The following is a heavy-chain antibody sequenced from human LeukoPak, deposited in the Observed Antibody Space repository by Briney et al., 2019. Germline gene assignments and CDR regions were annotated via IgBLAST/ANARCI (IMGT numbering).Heavy chain of an antibody. D-gene: IGHD3-10*01. CDR3: AKDRGLTNEVSWFDP. V-gene: IGHV3-30*02. CDR1: GFPFSSYG. Sequence: PGGSLRLSCSASGFPFSSYGMHWVRQAPGKGLEGVAFIRYDGSNKYYADSVKGRFTISRDNSKNTLYLQMNSLRAEDTAVYNCAKDRGLTNEVSWFDPWGQGTLVTVSS. CDR2: IRYDGSNK. J-gene: IGHJ5*02.